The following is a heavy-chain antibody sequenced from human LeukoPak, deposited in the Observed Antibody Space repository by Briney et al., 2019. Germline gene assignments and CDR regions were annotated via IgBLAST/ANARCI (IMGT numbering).Heavy chain of an antibody. CDR2: IYHSGST. J-gene: IGHJ4*02. Sequence: SETLSLTCTVSGGSISSGGYYWSWIRQPPGKGLEWIGYIYHSGSTYYNPSLKSRVTISVDRSKNQFSLKLSSVTAADTAVYYCAKLTMVRRPFDYWGQGTLVTVSS. CDR3: AKLTMVRRPFDY. V-gene: IGHV4-30-2*01. CDR1: GGSISSGGYY. D-gene: IGHD3-10*01.